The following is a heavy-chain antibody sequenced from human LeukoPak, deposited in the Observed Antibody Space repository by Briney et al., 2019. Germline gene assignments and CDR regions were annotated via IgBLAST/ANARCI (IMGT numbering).Heavy chain of an antibody. Sequence: GGSLRLSCAASGFTFSSYGMHWVRQAPGKGLEWVAFIRYDGSNKYYADSVKGRFTISRDNSKNTLYLQMNSLRAEDTAVYYCASLGGIAVAGRDQLRYHYYYMDVWGKGTTVTVSS. D-gene: IGHD6-19*01. V-gene: IGHV3-30*02. CDR1: GFTFSSYG. CDR3: ASLGGIAVAGRDQLRYHYYYMDV. CDR2: IRYDGSNK. J-gene: IGHJ6*03.